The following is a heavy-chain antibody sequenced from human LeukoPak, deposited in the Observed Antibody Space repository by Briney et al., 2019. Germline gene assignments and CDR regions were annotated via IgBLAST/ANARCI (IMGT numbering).Heavy chain of an antibody. CDR3: ARETMAGHFDY. Sequence: PQTLSLTCTVSGGSTSSGDYFWSWIRQPPGKGLEWIGYIYYSGTTHYNPSLKSRVTISVDTSKNQFSLNLSSVTAADTAVYFCARETMAGHFDYWGQGTLVTVSS. CDR2: IYYSGTT. V-gene: IGHV4-30-4*01. CDR1: GGSTSSGDYF. D-gene: IGHD6-19*01. J-gene: IGHJ4*02.